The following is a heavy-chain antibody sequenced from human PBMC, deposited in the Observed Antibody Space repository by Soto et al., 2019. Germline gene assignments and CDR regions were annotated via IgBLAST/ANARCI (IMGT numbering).Heavy chain of an antibody. V-gene: IGHV4-61*01. CDR1: GFSVSSGTYY. Sequence: QVLLQESGPGLLKPSETLSLTCPVSGFSVSSGTYYWSWIRQPPGKGLEWIGHINYSGGTNYNPSLKSRVTISPDTSKTQFSLRLSSVTAADTAEYYCARNIRSSGWLDPWGQGTLVTVSS. J-gene: IGHJ5*02. CDR3: ARNIRSSGWLDP. D-gene: IGHD3-3*02. CDR2: INYSGGT.